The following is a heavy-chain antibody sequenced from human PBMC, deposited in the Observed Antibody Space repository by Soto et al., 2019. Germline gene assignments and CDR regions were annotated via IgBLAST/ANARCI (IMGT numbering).Heavy chain of an antibody. D-gene: IGHD2-2*01. Sequence: SETLSLTCSVSGDSISNSRFYWAWIRQPPGEGLEWIGLFYYSGSTHYNPSLKSRLTVSVDTSKNQFSLQVSSVSASDTAVYYCVLLQGYFITTGCDRHYPKDVWGQGTTVPVSS. J-gene: IGHJ6*01. CDR3: VLLQGYFITTGCDRHYPKDV. V-gene: IGHV4-39*01. CDR2: FYYSGST. CDR1: GDSISNSRFY.